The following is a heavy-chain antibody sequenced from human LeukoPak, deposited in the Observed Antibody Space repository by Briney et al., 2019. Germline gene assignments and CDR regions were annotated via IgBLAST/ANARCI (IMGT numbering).Heavy chain of an antibody. V-gene: IGHV3-21*01. Sequence: GGSLRLSCAASGFTFSSYIMNWVRPAPGEGLEWVASISHNSTYIHYADSVKVRFTISRDNARNSLFLQMNSLRAEDTAIYYCASDEGNYFDYWGQGTLVTVSS. CDR2: ISHNSTYI. CDR3: ASDEGNYFDY. CDR1: GFTFSSYI. J-gene: IGHJ4*02.